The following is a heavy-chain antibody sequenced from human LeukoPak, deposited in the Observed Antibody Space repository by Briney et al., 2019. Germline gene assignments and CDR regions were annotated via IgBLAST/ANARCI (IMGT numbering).Heavy chain of an antibody. V-gene: IGHV4-39*07. CDR2: GDYSGGT. CDR3: AGERGEEYSSGWYKRNYDN. J-gene: IGHJ4*02. CDR1: GDSFSSVTDY. D-gene: IGHD6-19*01. Sequence: SETLSLTCTVSGDSFSSVTDYWAWIRQPPGKGLEWIASGDYSGGTYYNPSLESRVAISADMFKNQFSLKLTSVTGADTAVYYCAGERGEEYSSGWYKRNYDNWGQGIRVTVSS.